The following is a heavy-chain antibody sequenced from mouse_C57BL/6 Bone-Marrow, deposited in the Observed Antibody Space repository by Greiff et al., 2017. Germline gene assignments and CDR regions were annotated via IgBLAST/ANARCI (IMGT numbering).Heavy chain of an antibody. V-gene: IGHV1-64*01. J-gene: IGHJ4*01. CDR1: GYTFTSYW. Sequence: VKLQQPGAELVKPGASVKLSCKASGYTFTSYWMHWVKQRPGQGLEWIGMFHPNSGSTNYNEKFKSKATLTVDKSSSTAYMQLNSLTSEDSAIYYCAREVDGYYDAMDYWGQGTSVTVSS. D-gene: IGHD2-3*01. CDR3: AREVDGYYDAMDY. CDR2: FHPNSGST.